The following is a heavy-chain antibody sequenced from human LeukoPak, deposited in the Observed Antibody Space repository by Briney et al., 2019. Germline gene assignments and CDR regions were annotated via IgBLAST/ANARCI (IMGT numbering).Heavy chain of an antibody. Sequence: PSQTLSLTCTVSGGSISSGGYYWSWIRQHPGKGLEWIGYIYYSGSTYYNPSLKSRVTISVDTSKNQFSLKLSSVTPADTAVYYCAGGGYYYGSGRLSYYYYYMDVWGKGTTVTVSS. CDR1: GGSISSGGYY. J-gene: IGHJ6*03. CDR3: AGGGYYYGSGRLSYYYYYMDV. D-gene: IGHD3-10*01. CDR2: IYYSGST. V-gene: IGHV4-31*03.